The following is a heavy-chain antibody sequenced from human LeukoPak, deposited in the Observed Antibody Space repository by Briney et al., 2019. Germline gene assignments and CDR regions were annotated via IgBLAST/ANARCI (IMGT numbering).Heavy chain of an antibody. Sequence: ASVKVSCMASGYTFTDYYIHWVRPAPGQGREWMGWISPNSGGTNYAQKFQGRVTMTRDTSISTAYMELSSLRSDDTAVYYCARGGAYTYGYYWGQGTLVTVSS. CDR1: GYTFTDYY. CDR2: ISPNSGGT. D-gene: IGHD5-18*01. CDR3: ARGGAYTYGYY. J-gene: IGHJ4*02. V-gene: IGHV1-2*02.